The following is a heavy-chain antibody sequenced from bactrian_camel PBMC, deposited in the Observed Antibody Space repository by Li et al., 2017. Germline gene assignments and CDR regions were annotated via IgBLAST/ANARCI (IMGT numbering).Heavy chain of an antibody. V-gene: IGHV3-2*01. CDR2: IYDGSNT. CDR3: TIWGRF. CDR1: GFTFSLYY. J-gene: IGHJ4*01. Sequence: VQLVESGGGLVQPGGSLRLSCAASGFTFSLYYMSWVRQAPGKGLEWVSSIYDGSNTYYADSVKGRFTISRDNAKNTVYLQMNSLKTEDTGMYWCTIWGRFWSQGTQVTVS. D-gene: IGHD3*01.